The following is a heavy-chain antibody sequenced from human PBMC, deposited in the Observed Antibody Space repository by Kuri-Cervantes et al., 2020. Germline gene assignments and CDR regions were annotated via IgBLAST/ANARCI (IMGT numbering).Heavy chain of an antibody. J-gene: IGHJ6*02. D-gene: IGHD1-1*01. CDR2: INSDGSST. CDR3: ARDLQVQLEGTMDV. Sequence: GGSLRLSCAASGFTINGHWMHWVRQAPGKGLVWVSRINSDGSSTSYAESVKGRFTISRDNAKNSLYLQMNSLRAEDTAVYYCARDLQVQLEGTMDVWGQGTTVTVSS. V-gene: IGHV3-74*03. CDR1: GFTINGHW.